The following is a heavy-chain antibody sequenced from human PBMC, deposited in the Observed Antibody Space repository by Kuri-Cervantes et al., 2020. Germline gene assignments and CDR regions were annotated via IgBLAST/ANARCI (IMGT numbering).Heavy chain of an antibody. Sequence: ESLKISGTVSGGSSSSSSYHWGCIRQPPGKGLEWIGSIYYSGSTYYNPSLKSRVTISVDTSKNQFSLKLSSVTAADTAVYYCARLPYSSSWTGCYYYYGMDVWGQGTTVTVSS. D-gene: IGHD6-13*01. CDR2: IYYSGST. CDR3: ARLPYSSSWTGCYYYYGMDV. CDR1: GGSSSSSSYH. V-gene: IGHV4-39*01. J-gene: IGHJ6*02.